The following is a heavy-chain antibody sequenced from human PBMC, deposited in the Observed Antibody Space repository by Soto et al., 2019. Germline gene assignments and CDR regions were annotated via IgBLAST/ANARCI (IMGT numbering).Heavy chain of an antibody. CDR2: ISTFSSYI. Sequence: EVQLVESGGGLVKPGGSLRLSCAASGFTFSAYSMSWGRQAPGKGVEWVSSISTFSSYIYYADSVKGRFTISRDNAKNSLYLQMNSLRAEDTAVYYCARDQGAMVTHFDYWGQGTLVTVSS. CDR3: ARDQGAMVTHFDY. V-gene: IGHV3-21*01. CDR1: GFTFSAYS. J-gene: IGHJ4*02. D-gene: IGHD5-18*01.